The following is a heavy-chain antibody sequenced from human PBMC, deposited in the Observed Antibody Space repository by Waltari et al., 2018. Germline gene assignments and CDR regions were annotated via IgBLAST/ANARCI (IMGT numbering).Heavy chain of an antibody. V-gene: IGHV3-23*04. CDR3: AKDRGRPTYYDDSSGYLYDY. J-gene: IGHJ4*02. CDR1: GFTFSSYA. CDR2: ISGSGGST. Sequence: EVQLVESGGGLVQPGGSLRLSCAASGFTFSSYAMSWVRQAPGKGLEWVSAISGSGGSTYYADSVKGRFTISRDNSKNTLYLQMNSLRAEDTAVYYCAKDRGRPTYYDDSSGYLYDYWGQGTLVTVSS. D-gene: IGHD3-22*01.